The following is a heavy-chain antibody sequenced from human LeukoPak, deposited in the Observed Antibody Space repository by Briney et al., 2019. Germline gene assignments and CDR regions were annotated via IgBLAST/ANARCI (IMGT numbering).Heavy chain of an antibody. CDR3: ARGASGYSYC. CDR1: GGSISSYY. CDR2: IYYSGST. Sequence: NPSETLSLTCTVSGGSISSYYWSWIRQPPGKGLEWIGYIYYSGSTNYNPSLKSRVTISIDTSKNQFSLNLSSVTAADTAVYYCARGASGYSYCWGQGTLVTVSS. V-gene: IGHV4-59*01. J-gene: IGHJ4*02. D-gene: IGHD5-18*01.